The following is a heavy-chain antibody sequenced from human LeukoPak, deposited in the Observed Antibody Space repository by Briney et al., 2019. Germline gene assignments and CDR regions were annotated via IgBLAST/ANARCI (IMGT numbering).Heavy chain of an antibody. D-gene: IGHD3-10*01. CDR2: INSDGSST. V-gene: IGHV3-74*01. CDR1: GITFSSYW. Sequence: GGSLRLSCAASGITFSSYWMHWVRQAPGKGLVWVSRINSDGSSTTYADSVKGRFTISRDNAKNSLYLQMNSLRDEDTAVYYCARYFGDPQGMDVWGQGTTVTVSS. J-gene: IGHJ6*02. CDR3: ARYFGDPQGMDV.